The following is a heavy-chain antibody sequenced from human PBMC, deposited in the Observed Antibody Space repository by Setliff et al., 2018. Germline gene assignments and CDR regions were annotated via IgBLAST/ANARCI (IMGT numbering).Heavy chain of an antibody. CDR1: GYSFTDYY. J-gene: IGHJ4*02. Sequence: ASVKVSCKASGYSFTDYYMHWVRQVPGRGLEWMGCINPKSGVTKYAQKFQGRVTLTRDTSIATAYMELSRLSSDDTAVYYCSRGRRGSTWTSDFWGQGTLVTVSS. D-gene: IGHD6-6*01. CDR2: INPKSGVT. CDR3: SRGRRGSTWTSDF. V-gene: IGHV1-2*02.